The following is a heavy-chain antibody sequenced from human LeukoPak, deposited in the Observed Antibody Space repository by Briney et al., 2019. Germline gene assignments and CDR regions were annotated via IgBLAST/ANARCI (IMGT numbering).Heavy chain of an antibody. Sequence: GGSLRLSCAASGFTVSSNEMSWVRQAPGKGLEWVANIKEDGSEKYYVDSVKGRFTISRDNAKNSLYLQMNSLRAEDTAVYYCAKRPSGVVVVAAFIDYWGQGTLVTVSS. D-gene: IGHD2-15*01. CDR2: IKEDGSEK. J-gene: IGHJ4*02. CDR3: AKRPSGVVVVAAFIDY. V-gene: IGHV3-7*03. CDR1: GFTVSSNE.